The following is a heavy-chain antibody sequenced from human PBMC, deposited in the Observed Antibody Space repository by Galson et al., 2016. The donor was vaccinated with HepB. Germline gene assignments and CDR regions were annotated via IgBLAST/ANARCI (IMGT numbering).Heavy chain of an antibody. D-gene: IGHD3-10*02. CDR1: GIDVSNNY. CDR3: VISAPGNPLRAPGGMFS. J-gene: IGHJ5*02. Sequence: SLRLSCAASGIDVSNNYMNWVRQAPGKGLEWVSVVYSGGTTYYRDSVKGRFTISRDRSKNTLLLQMNSLRIDATAVYYCVISAPGNPLRAPGGMFSWGQGALVSVSS. CDR2: VYSGGTT. V-gene: IGHV3-53*05.